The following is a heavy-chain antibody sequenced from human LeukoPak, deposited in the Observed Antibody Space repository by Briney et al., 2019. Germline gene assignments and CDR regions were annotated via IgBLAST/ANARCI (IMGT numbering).Heavy chain of an antibody. D-gene: IGHD1-26*01. CDR1: GGSTSIYY. CDR3: VRDRELYY. CDR2: VYNSGST. Sequence: AETLSLTCSVSGGSTSIYYWSWIRQPPGKGLEWIVYVYNSGSTDYNPSLKSRVTISVDTSKNQFSLKVNSVTASDTAVYYCVRDRELYYWGQGILVTVSS. V-gene: IGHV4-59*01. J-gene: IGHJ4*02.